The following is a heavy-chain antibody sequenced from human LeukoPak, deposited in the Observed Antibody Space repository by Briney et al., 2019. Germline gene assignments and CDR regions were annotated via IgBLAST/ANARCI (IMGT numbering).Heavy chain of an antibody. J-gene: IGHJ6*03. Sequence: PSETLSLTCTVSGGSISRPYWSWIRQPPGEGLEWIGYVHPDGRTNFNPSLKSRVTMSIDTSKSQFSPRLTSVTAADAAVYYCARGGGLYFGDLFSAGYMDVWGKGTTVTVSS. CDR3: ARGGGLYFGDLFSAGYMDV. CDR2: VHPDGRT. D-gene: IGHD3-10*01. V-gene: IGHV4-59*11. CDR1: GGSISRPY.